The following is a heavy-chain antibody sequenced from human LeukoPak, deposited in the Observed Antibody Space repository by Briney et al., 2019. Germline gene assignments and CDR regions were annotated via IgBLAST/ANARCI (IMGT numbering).Heavy chain of an antibody. V-gene: IGHV4-31*03. D-gene: IGHD5-18*01. CDR1: GGSISSGGYY. J-gene: IGHJ4*02. CDR3: ARGGSYGYSDY. CDR2: IYYSGST. Sequence: SETLSLTCTVSGGSISSGGYYWSWIRQHPGKGLEWIGYIYYSGSTYHNPSLKSRVTISVDTSKNQFSLKLSSVTAADTAVYYCARGGSYGYSDYWGQGTLVTVSS.